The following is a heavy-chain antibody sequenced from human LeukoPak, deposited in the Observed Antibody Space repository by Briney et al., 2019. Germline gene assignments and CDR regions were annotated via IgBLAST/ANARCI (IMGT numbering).Heavy chain of an antibody. V-gene: IGHV4-39*01. Sequence: PSETLSLTCTVSGGSISSSSYFWGWIRQPPGRGLEWIGSIYYSGSTYYNPSLKSRVIISVDTSKNQFSLKLSSVTAADTAVYYCARLDDSSGYSAYPLDYWGQGTLVTVSS. CDR2: IYYSGST. CDR3: ARLDDSSGYSAYPLDY. CDR1: GGSISSSSYF. J-gene: IGHJ4*02. D-gene: IGHD3-22*01.